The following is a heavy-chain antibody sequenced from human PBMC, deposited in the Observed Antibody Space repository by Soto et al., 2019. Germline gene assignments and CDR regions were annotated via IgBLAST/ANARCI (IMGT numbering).Heavy chain of an antibody. V-gene: IGHV4-28*01. J-gene: IGHJ4*02. CDR3: ASRRDGYNYIDY. D-gene: IGHD5-12*01. CDR1: GYSISSSNW. Sequence: SETLPLTCAVSGYSISSSNWCGWIRQPPGKGLERIGYIYYSGTTYYNPSLKSRVARSVDTSRSRFALKLTSVTAVDTAVYYCASRRDGYNYIDYWGQGTLVTVSA. CDR2: IYYSGTT.